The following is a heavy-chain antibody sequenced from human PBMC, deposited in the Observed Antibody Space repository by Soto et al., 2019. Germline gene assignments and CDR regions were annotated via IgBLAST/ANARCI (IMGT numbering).Heavy chain of an antibody. Sequence: SVKVSWRASGYIFSNYAIHWLRQAPGQGLEWMGWINTGNGNTKFSQKFQGRVTITRDTSASTVYMELTSLRSEDTAVYYCARDRSGRNFFDPWGQGTVVTVS. CDR1: GYIFSNYA. J-gene: IGHJ5*02. V-gene: IGHV1-3*04. CDR3: ARDRSGRNFFDP. D-gene: IGHD1-7*01. CDR2: INTGNGNT.